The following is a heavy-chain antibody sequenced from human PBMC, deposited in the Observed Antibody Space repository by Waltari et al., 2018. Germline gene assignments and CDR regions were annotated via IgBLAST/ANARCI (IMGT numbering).Heavy chain of an antibody. CDR2: TYYRSKWYN. V-gene: IGHV6-1*01. Sequence: QVQLQQSGPGLVKPSQTLSRTCPNSGDSVSSTRSAWNWSRQSPSSGLEWLGRTYYRSKWYNDYAVSVKSRITITPDTSKNQFSLQLNSVTPEDTAVYYCARDPYCGSCGTSNWFDPWGQGTLVTVSS. CDR1: GDSVSSTRSA. D-gene: IGHD6-13*01. CDR3: ARDPYCGSCGTSNWFDP. J-gene: IGHJ5*02.